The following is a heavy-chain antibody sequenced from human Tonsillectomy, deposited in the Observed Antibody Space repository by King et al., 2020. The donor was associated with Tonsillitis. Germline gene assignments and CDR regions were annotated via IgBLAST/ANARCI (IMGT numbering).Heavy chain of an antibody. CDR1: GFTFSSYA. D-gene: IGHD5-18*01. CDR3: AKGGATKTSYHAPFDY. J-gene: IGHJ4*02. CDR2: ISGSGGST. V-gene: IGHV3-23*04. Sequence: VQLVESGGDLVQRGGSLRLSCAASGFTFSSYAMSWVRQAPGKGLEWVSAISGSGGSTYYADSVKGRFTISRDNSKNTPYLQMNSLRAEDTAVYYCAKGGATKTSYHAPFDYWGQGTLVTVSS.